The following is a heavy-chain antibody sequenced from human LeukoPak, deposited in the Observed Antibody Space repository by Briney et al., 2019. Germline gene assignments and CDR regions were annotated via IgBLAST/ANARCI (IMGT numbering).Heavy chain of an antibody. CDR3: ARVSRWLQFNGDY. Sequence: PGRSLRLSCAASGFTFSSYAMHWVRQAPGKGLEWVAVISYDGSNKYYADSVKGRFTISRDNSKNTLYLQMNSLRAEDTAVHYCARVSRWLQFNGDYWGQGTLVTVSS. V-gene: IGHV3-30-3*01. D-gene: IGHD5-24*01. CDR2: ISYDGSNK. CDR1: GFTFSSYA. J-gene: IGHJ4*02.